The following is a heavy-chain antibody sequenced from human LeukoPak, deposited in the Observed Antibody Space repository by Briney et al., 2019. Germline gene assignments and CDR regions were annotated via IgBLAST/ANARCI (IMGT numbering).Heavy chain of an antibody. CDR1: GYTFTRYG. Sequence: ASVKVSCKASGYTFTRYGINCVRQAPGHGLEWLGWISTSNGDTLYAQNLQGRVTWTTDTSTTTAYMELRSLRFDATAVYYCARRGRDTGFDPWGQGTLVTVSS. CDR2: ISTSNGDT. V-gene: IGHV1-18*01. D-gene: IGHD3-16*01. CDR3: ARRGRDTGFDP. J-gene: IGHJ5*02.